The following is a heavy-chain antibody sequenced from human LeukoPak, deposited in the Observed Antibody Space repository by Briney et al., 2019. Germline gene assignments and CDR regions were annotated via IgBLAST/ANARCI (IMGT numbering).Heavy chain of an antibody. J-gene: IGHJ4*02. Sequence: PGGSLRLSCAASGFTFSSYAMSWVRQAPGKGLEWVSSISSSSSYIYYADSVKGRFTISRDNAKSSLYLQMNSLRAEDTAVYYCARDYSSSWYMDYWGQGTLVTVSS. CDR1: GFTFSSYA. V-gene: IGHV3-21*01. CDR2: ISSSSSYI. CDR3: ARDYSSSWYMDY. D-gene: IGHD6-13*01.